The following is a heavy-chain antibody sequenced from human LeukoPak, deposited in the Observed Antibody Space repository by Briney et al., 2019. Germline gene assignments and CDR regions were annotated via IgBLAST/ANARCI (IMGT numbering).Heavy chain of an antibody. CDR1: GFTLSSYA. CDR2: ISVSGDT. V-gene: IGHV3-23*01. D-gene: IGHD4/OR15-4a*01. J-gene: IGHJ4*02. CDR3: AKTMTMTDY. Sequence: GGSLRLSCAASGFTLSSYAMSWVRQGPGKGLEWVSAISVSGDTYHADSVKGRFTISRDSSKNTLYLQMNSLRAGDAAVYYCAKTMTMTDYWGQGTLVTVSS.